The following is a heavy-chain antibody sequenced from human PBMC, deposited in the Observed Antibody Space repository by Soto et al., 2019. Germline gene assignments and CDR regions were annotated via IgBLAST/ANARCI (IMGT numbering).Heavy chain of an antibody. D-gene: IGHD6-19*01. V-gene: IGHV3-23*01. CDR2: ISGSGGST. Sequence: QPGGSLRLSCAASGFTFSSYAMSWVRQAPGKGLEWVSAISGSGGSTYYADSVKGRFTISRDNSKNTLYLQMNSLRAEDTAVYYCAKYLHAVAGYQTPTYYFDYWGQGTLVTVSS. J-gene: IGHJ4*02. CDR3: AKYLHAVAGYQTPTYYFDY. CDR1: GFTFSSYA.